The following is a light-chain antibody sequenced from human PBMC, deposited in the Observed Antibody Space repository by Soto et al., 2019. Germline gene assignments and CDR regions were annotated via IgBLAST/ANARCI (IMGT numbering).Light chain of an antibody. V-gene: IGKV3-20*01. Sequence: VLTQSPDTLALPPGEGATLSCRASQSISSYLARYQQKPGQAPRPLIYDASSRATGIPDRFSGSGSGTDFTLTISRLEPEDFAVYYCQQYGRSGTFGQGTKVDI. CDR1: QSISSY. J-gene: IGKJ1*01. CDR2: DAS. CDR3: QQYGRSGT.